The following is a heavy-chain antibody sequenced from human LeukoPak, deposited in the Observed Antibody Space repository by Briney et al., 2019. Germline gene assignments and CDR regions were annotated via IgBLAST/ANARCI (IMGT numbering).Heavy chain of an antibody. D-gene: IGHD3-10*01. J-gene: IGHJ6*03. CDR2: MNPNSGNT. CDR1: GYTFTSYD. V-gene: IGHV1-8*01. Sequence: ASVKVSCKASGYTFTSYDINWVRQATGQGREWMGWMNPNSGNTGYAQKCRGSVTLTRPPSISTAYLELSSLRPGDTAVYYCARAGRGSSYYMDVWGKGTTVTVSS. CDR3: ARAGRGSSYYMDV.